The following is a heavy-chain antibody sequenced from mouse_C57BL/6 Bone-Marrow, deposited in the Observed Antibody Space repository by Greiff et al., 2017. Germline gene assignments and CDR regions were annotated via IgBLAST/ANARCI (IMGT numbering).Heavy chain of an antibody. CDR1: GYSFSSDW. CDR2: IYPEDGDT. V-gene: IGHV1-80*01. J-gene: IGHJ4*01. D-gene: IGHD2-1*01. Sequence: QVQLKVSGAELVKPGASVKISCKASGYSFSSDWMYWLKQRPGKGLEWIGQIYPEDGDTNYNGKFKGKATLTADKSSSPDFMQLSTVTSEDSAVYLWERWGAGNPYDMDYWGQGTSVTVSS. CDR3: ERWGAGNPYDMDY.